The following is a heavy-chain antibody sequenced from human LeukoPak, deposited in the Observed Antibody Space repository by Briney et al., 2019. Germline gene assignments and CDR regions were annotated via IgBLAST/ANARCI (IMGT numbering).Heavy chain of an antibody. V-gene: IGHV1-8*01. CDR2: MDPNRGNT. Sequence: ASVKVSCKGSGYNFDRYGVNWVRQAPGQGLEWMGWMDPNRGNTGYAHKFQGRVTMARSTSVSTAYMELSSLTSEDTAVYYCARGLSRCSSGNCYEPNWLDSWGQGTLVTVSS. CDR3: ARGLSRCSSGNCYEPNWLDS. J-gene: IGHJ5*01. CDR1: GYNFDRYG. D-gene: IGHD2-2*01.